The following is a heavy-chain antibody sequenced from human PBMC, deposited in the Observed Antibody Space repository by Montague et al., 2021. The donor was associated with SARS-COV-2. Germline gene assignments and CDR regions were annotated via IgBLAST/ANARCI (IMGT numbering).Heavy chain of an antibody. CDR2: IYYSGNT. CDR1: GGSITSSAYY. Sequence: SETLSLTCTVSGGSITSSAYYWSWIRQSPGKGLEWIGTIYYSGNTYSNPSLKSRDTISMDTSKSQVSLKINSVTAADTAVYFCASLGSPAYCGGDCYLRDYGMHVWGQGTRVTVSS. CDR3: ASLGSPAYCGGDCYLRDYGMHV. J-gene: IGHJ6*02. V-gene: IGHV4-39*01. D-gene: IGHD2-21*02.